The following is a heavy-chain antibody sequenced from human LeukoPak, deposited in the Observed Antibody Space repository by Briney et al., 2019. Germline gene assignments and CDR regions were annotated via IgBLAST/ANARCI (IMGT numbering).Heavy chain of an antibody. V-gene: IGHV1-69*05. D-gene: IGHD5-24*01. CDR1: GGTFISYA. CDR2: IIPIFGTA. J-gene: IGHJ4*02. CDR3: ARAREMATSSRYYFDY. Sequence: GASVTVSCKASGGTFISYAISWVRQAPGQGLEWMGGIIPIFGTANYAHKFQGRVTITTDESTSTAYMELSSLRSEDTAVYYCARAREMATSSRYYFDYWGQGTLVTVSS.